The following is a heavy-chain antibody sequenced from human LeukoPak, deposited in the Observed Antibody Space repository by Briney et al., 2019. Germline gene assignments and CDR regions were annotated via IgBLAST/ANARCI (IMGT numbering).Heavy chain of an antibody. Sequence: SVKVSCKASGGTFSSYAISWVRQAPGQGLEWMGGIIPIFGTANYAQKFQGRVTITADESTSTAYMELSSLRPEDTAVYYCARDDSSGYYYDYWGQGTLVTVSS. J-gene: IGHJ4*02. D-gene: IGHD3-22*01. CDR2: IIPIFGTA. CDR1: GGTFSSYA. CDR3: ARDDSSGYYYDY. V-gene: IGHV1-69*13.